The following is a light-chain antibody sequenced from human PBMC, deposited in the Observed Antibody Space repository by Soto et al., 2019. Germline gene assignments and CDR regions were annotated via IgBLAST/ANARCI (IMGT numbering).Light chain of an antibody. CDR3: SSYTTNTTPV. CDR1: NSDVGGYAY. CDR2: EVS. V-gene: IGLV2-14*01. Sequence: QSALTQPASVSGSPGQSITISCTGTNSDVGGYAYVSWYQQYPGRAPQLLISEVSNRPSGVSHRFSGSRSGNTAYLTISGLQAEDEAEYHCSSYTTNTTPVFGGGTKVTVL. J-gene: IGLJ3*02.